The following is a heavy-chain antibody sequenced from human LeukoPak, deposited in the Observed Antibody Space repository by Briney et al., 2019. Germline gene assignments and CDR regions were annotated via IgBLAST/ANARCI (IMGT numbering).Heavy chain of an antibody. CDR2: IIPIFGTA. CDR1: GGTFSSYA. CDR3: ARGQHYCSGGSCYWFDP. Sequence: ASVKVSCKASGGTFSSYAISWVRQAPGQGLEWMGGIIPIFGTANYAQKFQGSVTITTDESTSTAYMELSSLRSEDTAVYYCARGQHYCSGGSCYWFDPWGQGTLVTVSS. V-gene: IGHV1-69*05. D-gene: IGHD2-15*01. J-gene: IGHJ5*02.